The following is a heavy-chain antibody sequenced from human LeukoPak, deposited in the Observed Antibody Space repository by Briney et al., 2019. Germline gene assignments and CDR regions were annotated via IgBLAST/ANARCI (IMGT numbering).Heavy chain of an antibody. CDR1: GFTFSSYG. Sequence: GGSLRLSCAASGFTFSSYGMNWVRQAPGKGLEWVSYISSSSSIIHYADSMKGRFTISRDDAKNSLYLQMNSLRDEDTAVYYCARSNNDGDYLGVGFDYWGQGTLVTVSS. J-gene: IGHJ4*02. CDR3: ARSNNDGDYLGVGFDY. V-gene: IGHV3-48*02. CDR2: ISSSSSII. D-gene: IGHD4-17*01.